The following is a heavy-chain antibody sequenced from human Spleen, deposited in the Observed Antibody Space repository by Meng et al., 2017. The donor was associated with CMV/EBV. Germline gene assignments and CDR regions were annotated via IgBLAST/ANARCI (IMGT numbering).Heavy chain of an antibody. J-gene: IGHJ5*02. CDR1: GGSFSGYY. V-gene: IGHV4-34*01. CDR3: ARGDVSTYYYGSGSYRGWFDP. D-gene: IGHD3-10*01. Sequence: VLLQEWGAGLLKPSETLSLTCAVYGGSFSGYYWSWIRQPPGKGLEWIGEINHSGSTNYNPSLKSRVTISVDTSKNQFSLKLSSVTAADTAVYYCARGDVSTYYYGSGSYRGWFDPWGQGTLVTVSS. CDR2: INHSGST.